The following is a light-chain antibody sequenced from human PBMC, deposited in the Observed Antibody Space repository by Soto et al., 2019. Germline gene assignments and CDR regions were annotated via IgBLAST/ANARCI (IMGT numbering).Light chain of an antibody. CDR2: DAS. Sequence: IVFTQSPATLSLSPGERATLSCRASQSVSSYLAWYQQKPGQAPRLLIYDASNRATGIPARFSGSGSGTDFTLTISSLEPEDFAVYYCQQRSNWPPLTFGGGPKVDIK. CDR3: QQRSNWPPLT. V-gene: IGKV3-11*01. J-gene: IGKJ4*01. CDR1: QSVSSY.